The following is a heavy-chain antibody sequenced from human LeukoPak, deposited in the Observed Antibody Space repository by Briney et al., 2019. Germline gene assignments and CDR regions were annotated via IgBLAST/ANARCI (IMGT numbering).Heavy chain of an antibody. D-gene: IGHD1-7*01. Sequence: ASVKVSCKASGYTFTGYYMHWVRQAPGQGLEWMGWINPNSGGTNYAQKFQGRVTMTRDTSISTAYMELSGLRSDDTAVYYCARAHNWNYVDFDYWGQGTLVTVSS. V-gene: IGHV1-2*02. CDR3: ARAHNWNYVDFDY. J-gene: IGHJ4*02. CDR1: GYTFTGYY. CDR2: INPNSGGT.